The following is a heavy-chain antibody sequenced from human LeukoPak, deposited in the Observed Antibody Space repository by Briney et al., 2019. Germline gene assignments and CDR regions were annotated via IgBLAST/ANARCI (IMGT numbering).Heavy chain of an antibody. Sequence: GESLKISCKGSGYSFSTYWIGWVRQLPGKGLEWMGIIYPADSDTRYSPSFQGQVTISADKSITPAYLQWSSLKASDTAMYYCARRGGSGGSFDYWGQGTLVTVCS. CDR3: ARRGGSGGSFDY. D-gene: IGHD3-10*01. J-gene: IGHJ4*02. CDR2: IYPADSDT. CDR1: GYSFSTYW. V-gene: IGHV5-51*01.